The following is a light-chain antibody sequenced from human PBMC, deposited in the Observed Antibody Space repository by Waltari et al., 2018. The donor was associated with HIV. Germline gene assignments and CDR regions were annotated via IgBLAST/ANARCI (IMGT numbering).Light chain of an antibody. Sequence: DIQLTQSPSFLSPSVGDRVTIPCRASQGISTYLAWYQQKPGKAPKLLIYATSTLQSGVPSRFSGSGSGTEFTLTISRLQPEDFATYFCQQLNSFPLTFGGGTKGEIK. CDR1: QGISTY. CDR2: ATS. V-gene: IGKV1-9*01. J-gene: IGKJ4*01. CDR3: QQLNSFPLT.